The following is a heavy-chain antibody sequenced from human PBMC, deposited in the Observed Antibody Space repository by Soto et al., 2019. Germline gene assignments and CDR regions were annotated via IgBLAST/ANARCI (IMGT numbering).Heavy chain of an antibody. CDR3: ARSPYCGTECNSGYLDF. V-gene: IGHV3-53*01. CDR1: GFVVNRNY. CDR2: MYSDGKT. D-gene: IGHD2-21*01. J-gene: IGHJ4*02. Sequence: PGGSLRLSCATSGFVVNRNYMHWVRQAPGKGLEWVSVMYSDGKTYYGESVKGRFTISRDNSKNTVFLHMKSPRAEDTAVYYCARSPYCGTECNSGYLDFWGQGSLVTVSS.